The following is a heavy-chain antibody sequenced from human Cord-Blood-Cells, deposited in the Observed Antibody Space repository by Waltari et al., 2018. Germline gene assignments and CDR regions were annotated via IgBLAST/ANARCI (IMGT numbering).Heavy chain of an antibody. CDR2: INPSGGST. CDR1: GYTFTSYY. J-gene: IGHJ3*02. V-gene: IGHV1-46*01. D-gene: IGHD3-22*01. CDR3: ARVGDYDSSGYYAFDI. Sequence: QVQLVQSGAEVKKPGASVKVSCKGSGYTFTSYYMHWVRQDPGQGLEWMGIINPSGGSTSYAQKFQGRVTMTRDTSTSTVYMELSSLRSEDTAVYYCARVGDYDSSGYYAFDIWGQGTMVTVSS.